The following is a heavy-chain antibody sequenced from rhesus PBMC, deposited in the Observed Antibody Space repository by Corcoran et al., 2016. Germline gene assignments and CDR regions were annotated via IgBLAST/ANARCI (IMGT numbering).Heavy chain of an antibody. CDR1: GGSISSSY. D-gene: IGHD1-20*01. V-gene: IGHV4-169*02. J-gene: IGHJ6*01. CDR2: IYGSGSST. CDR3: ASDPAGTNLDY. Sequence: QLQLQESGPGLVKPSETLSVTCAVSGGSISSSYWSWIRQAPGKGLEWIGYIYGSGSSTNYNPSLKSRVTLSGDTAKNQLSLKLSSVTAADTAVYYCASDPAGTNLDYWGQGVVVTVSS.